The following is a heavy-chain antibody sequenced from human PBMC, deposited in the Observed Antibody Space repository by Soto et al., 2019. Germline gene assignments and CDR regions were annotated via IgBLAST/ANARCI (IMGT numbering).Heavy chain of an antibody. J-gene: IGHJ4*02. D-gene: IGHD1-26*01. CDR2: ISGSGGNT. CDR1: GFTFSSYA. CDR3: GNLEGSGTYYEY. Sequence: EVQLSESGGGLVQPGGSLRLSCSASGFTFSSYAMSWVRQAPGKGLEWVSSISGSGGNTFYADSVKGRFTISRDNSKNTLYLQMNILRADDTAEYYCGNLEGSGTYYEYWGQGTLVTVSS. V-gene: IGHV3-23*01.